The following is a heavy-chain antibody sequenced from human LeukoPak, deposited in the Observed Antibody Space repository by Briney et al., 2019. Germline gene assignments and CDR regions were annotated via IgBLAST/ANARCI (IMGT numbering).Heavy chain of an antibody. Sequence: GGSLRLSCAASGSTFSTYSMSWVRQAPGKGLEWVSYISSSSSTIYYADSVKGRFTISRDNAKNSLCLQMNSLRAEDTAMYYCAKSDGFDYWGQGTLVTVSS. CDR1: GSTFSTYS. CDR2: ISSSSSTI. CDR3: AKSDGFDY. V-gene: IGHV3-48*01. J-gene: IGHJ4*02. D-gene: IGHD5-24*01.